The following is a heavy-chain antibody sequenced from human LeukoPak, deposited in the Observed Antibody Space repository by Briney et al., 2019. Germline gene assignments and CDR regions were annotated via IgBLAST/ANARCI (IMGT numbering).Heavy chain of an antibody. CDR2: ISSSSSII. Sequence: GGSLRLSCVASRFTLRGYTMNWVRQAPGKGLEWISYISSSSSIIYHSDSVKGRFTISRDNAKNSLFLQMNSLRDEDTGVYYCAIRGYYDTFYSYYYHALDVWGQGTTVTVSS. V-gene: IGHV3-48*02. D-gene: IGHD3-22*01. CDR1: RFTLRGYT. CDR3: AIRGYYDTFYSYYYHALDV. J-gene: IGHJ6*02.